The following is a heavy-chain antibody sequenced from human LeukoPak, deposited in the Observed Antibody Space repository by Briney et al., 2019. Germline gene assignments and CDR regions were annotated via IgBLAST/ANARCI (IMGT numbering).Heavy chain of an antibody. Sequence: WASVKVSCKASGGTFSSYAISWVRQAPGQGLEWMGRIIPILGIANYAQKFQGRVTITADKSTSTAYMELSSLRSEDTAVYYCAREPYGDYGGNYFDYWGQGTLVTVSS. CDR1: GGTFSSYA. CDR2: IIPILGIA. J-gene: IGHJ4*02. D-gene: IGHD4-17*01. V-gene: IGHV1-69*04. CDR3: AREPYGDYGGNYFDY.